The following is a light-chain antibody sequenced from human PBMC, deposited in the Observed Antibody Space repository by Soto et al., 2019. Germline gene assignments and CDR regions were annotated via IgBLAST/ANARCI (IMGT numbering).Light chain of an antibody. Sequence: DIQMTQSPSTLSASVGDRVTITCRASQSISSWLAWYQQKPGKAPKLLIYKASSLESGVPSRFRGSGSGTEFTLTISSLQPDDFAPYYCQQYNSYWTFGQGTKVEIK. CDR3: QQYNSYWT. CDR2: KAS. CDR1: QSISSW. J-gene: IGKJ1*01. V-gene: IGKV1-5*03.